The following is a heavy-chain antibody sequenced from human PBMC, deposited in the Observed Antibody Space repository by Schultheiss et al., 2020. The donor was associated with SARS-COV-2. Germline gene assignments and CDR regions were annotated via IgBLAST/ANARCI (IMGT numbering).Heavy chain of an antibody. J-gene: IGHJ3*02. Sequence: SETLSLTCAVNNGSFTGYYWGWFRQPPGKGLEWIGEINHSGSTNYNPSLESRVTFSVDTSKSQVSLRLSSVTAADTAVYFCARFYLLLDAFDIWGQGTMVTVSS. CDR1: NGSFTGYY. V-gene: IGHV4-34*01. CDR3: ARFYLLLDAFDI. D-gene: IGHD3-22*01. CDR2: INHSGST.